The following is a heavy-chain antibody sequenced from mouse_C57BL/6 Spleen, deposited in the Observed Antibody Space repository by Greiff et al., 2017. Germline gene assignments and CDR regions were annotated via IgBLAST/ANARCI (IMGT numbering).Heavy chain of an antibody. Sequence: VQLQQPGAELVRPGSSVKLSCKASGYTFTSYWMHWVQQRPIQGLEWIGNIDPSDSETHYNQKFKDKATLTVDKSSSTAYMQLSSLTSEDSAVYYCASYDGYNWYFDVWGTGTTVTVSS. J-gene: IGHJ1*03. CDR1: GYTFTSYW. V-gene: IGHV1-52*01. CDR3: ASYDGYNWYFDV. CDR2: IDPSDSET. D-gene: IGHD2-3*01.